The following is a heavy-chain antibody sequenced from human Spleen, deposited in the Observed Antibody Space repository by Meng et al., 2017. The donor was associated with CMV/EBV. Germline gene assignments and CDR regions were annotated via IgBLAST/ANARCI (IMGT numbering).Heavy chain of an antibody. Sequence: SVQVSCKASEDTFSSYAISWVRQAPGQGLEWMGGNIPVFDTPVYAQKFQGRVTMTRDTSISTAYMDLSRLTSDDTAVYYCARDLRFLEWFPAGYYYGMDVWGQGTTVTVSS. V-gene: IGHV1-69*05. CDR1: EDTFSSYA. CDR2: NIPVFDTP. J-gene: IGHJ6*02. CDR3: ARDLRFLEWFPAGYYYGMDV. D-gene: IGHD3-3*01.